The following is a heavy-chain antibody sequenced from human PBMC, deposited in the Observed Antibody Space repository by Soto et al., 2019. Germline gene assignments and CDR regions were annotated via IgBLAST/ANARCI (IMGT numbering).Heavy chain of an antibody. CDR2: IIPIFGTA. CDR1: GGTFSSYA. D-gene: IGHD5-18*01. J-gene: IGHJ6*02. Sequence: SVKVSCKASGGTFSSYAISWVRQAPGQGLEWMGGIIPIFGTANYAQKFQGRVTITADESTSTAYMELSSLRSEDTAVYYCHFVSIQRDGMDVWGQGTTVTVSS. CDR3: HFVSIQRDGMDV. V-gene: IGHV1-69*13.